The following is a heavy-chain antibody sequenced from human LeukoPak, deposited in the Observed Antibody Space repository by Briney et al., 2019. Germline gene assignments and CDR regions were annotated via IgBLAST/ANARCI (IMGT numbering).Heavy chain of an antibody. CDR3: ARALPHRRLMDTTMEQHWFDP. D-gene: IGHD5-18*01. V-gene: IGHV1-46*01. Sequence: ASVKVSCKASGYIFTSYYMHWVRQAPGQGLEWMGTINPSGGSTNYAQKFQGRVTMTRDMSTSTVYMEVSSLRSEDTAIYYCARALPHRRLMDTTMEQHWFDPWGQGTLVTVSS. CDR2: INPSGGST. J-gene: IGHJ5*02. CDR1: GYIFTSYY.